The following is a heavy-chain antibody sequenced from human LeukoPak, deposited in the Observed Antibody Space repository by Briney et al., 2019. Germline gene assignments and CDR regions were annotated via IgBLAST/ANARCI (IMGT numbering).Heavy chain of an antibody. J-gene: IGHJ4*02. Sequence: GRSLRLSCAASGLTFSSYNMNWVRQGPGKGLEWVSSISKSGDNIYYADSVKGRFTISRDNAKNSLYLQMSSLRVEDTAVYYCARGRSTREFDYWGQGSLVTVSS. CDR3: ARGRSTREFDY. V-gene: IGHV3-21*01. CDR2: ISKSGDNI. D-gene: IGHD1-26*01. CDR1: GLTFSSYN.